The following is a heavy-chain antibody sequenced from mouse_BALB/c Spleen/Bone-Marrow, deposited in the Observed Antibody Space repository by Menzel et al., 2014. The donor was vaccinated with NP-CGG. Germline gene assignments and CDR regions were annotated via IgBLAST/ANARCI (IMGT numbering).Heavy chain of an antibody. Sequence: EVKLVESGGGLVQPGGSLRLSCATSGFTFTDYYMSWVRQPPGKALEWLGFIRNKAKGYTSENSASVKGRFTISRDNSQNILYLQMNTLRAEDSATYYCARDINYDIYWYFDVWGAGTTVTVSS. J-gene: IGHJ1*01. V-gene: IGHV7-3*02. CDR1: GFTFTDYY. D-gene: IGHD2-4*01. CDR2: IRNKAKGYTS. CDR3: ARDINYDIYWYFDV.